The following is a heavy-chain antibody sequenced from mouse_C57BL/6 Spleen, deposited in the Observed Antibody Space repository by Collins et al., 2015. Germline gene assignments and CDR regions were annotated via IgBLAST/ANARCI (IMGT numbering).Heavy chain of an antibody. J-gene: IGHJ3*01. CDR2: INPYNGGT. CDR1: GYTFTDYY. V-gene: IGHV1-19*01. Sequence: EVQLQQSGPVLVKPGASVKMSCKASGYTFTDYYMNWVKQSHGKSLEWIGVINPYNGGTSYNQKFKGKATLTVDKSSSTAYMELNSLTSEDSAVYYCARGSSPVSAWFAYWGQGTLVTVSA. CDR3: ARGSSPVSAWFAY. D-gene: IGHD1-3*01.